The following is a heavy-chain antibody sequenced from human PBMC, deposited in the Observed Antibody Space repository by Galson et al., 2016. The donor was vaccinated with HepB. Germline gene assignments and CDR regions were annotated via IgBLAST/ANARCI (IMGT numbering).Heavy chain of an antibody. V-gene: IGHV5-51*01. CDR1: GYNFPNSW. Sequence: QSGAEVKKPGESLKISCKGSGYNFPNSWIGWVRQMPGKGLELMGIIYPDDSDTRYSPSFQGQVTISADKSISTAYLHWSSLKASDSAMYYCARSIAAGGHSDYWGQGTLVTVSS. D-gene: IGHD6-13*01. CDR2: IYPDDSDT. J-gene: IGHJ4*02. CDR3: ARSIAAGGHSDY.